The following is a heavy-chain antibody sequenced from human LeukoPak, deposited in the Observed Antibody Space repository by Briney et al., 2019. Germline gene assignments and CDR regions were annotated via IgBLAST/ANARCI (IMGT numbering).Heavy chain of an antibody. J-gene: IGHJ4*02. D-gene: IGHD3-22*01. V-gene: IGHV1-69*13. CDR1: GGTFSRFT. CDR3: AREWGLESSGYYYAY. CDR2: ITPIFGTA. Sequence: SVKVSCKASGGTFSRFTISWVRQAPGQGFEWMGGITPIFGTANFARKFQGRVSITADESTSTAFMELSSLRSEDTAVYYCAREWGLESSGYYYAYWGQGTLVTVSS.